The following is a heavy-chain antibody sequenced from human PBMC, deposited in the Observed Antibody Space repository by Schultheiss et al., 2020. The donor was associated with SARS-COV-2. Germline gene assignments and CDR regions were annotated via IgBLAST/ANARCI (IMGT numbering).Heavy chain of an antibody. Sequence: GGSLRLSCAASGFTFSSYGMHWVRQAPGKGLEWVSAISGSGGSTYYADSVKGRFTISRDNSKNTLYLQMNSLRAEDTAVYYCAKVGWEVAGTSYWGQGTLVTVSS. CDR3: AKVGWEVAGTSY. V-gene: IGHV3-23*01. D-gene: IGHD6-19*01. CDR2: ISGSGGST. CDR1: GFTFSSYG. J-gene: IGHJ4*02.